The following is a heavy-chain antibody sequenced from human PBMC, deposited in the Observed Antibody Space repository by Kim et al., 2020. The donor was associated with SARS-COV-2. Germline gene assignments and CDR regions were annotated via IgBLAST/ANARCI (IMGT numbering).Heavy chain of an antibody. J-gene: IGHJ4*02. D-gene: IGHD2-2*01. Sequence: GGSLRLSCAASGFTLSSYGMHWVRQAPGKGLEWVSAISRSGDDTPYAGSVKGRFTISRDNSKNTLYLQMNSLRAEDTAVYYCATADLEGQVFSSNLYYWGQGTLVTVSS. CDR2: ISRSGDDT. CDR3: ATADLEGQVFSSNLYY. V-gene: IGHV3-23*01. CDR1: GFTLSSYG.